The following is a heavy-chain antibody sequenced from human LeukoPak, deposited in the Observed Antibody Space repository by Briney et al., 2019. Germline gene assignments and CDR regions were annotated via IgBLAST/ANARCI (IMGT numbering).Heavy chain of an antibody. V-gene: IGHV7-4-1*02. Sequence: ASVKVSCKASGYTFTSYGISWVRQAPGQGLEWMGWINTNTGNPTYAQGLTGRFVFSLDTSVSTAYLQISSLKAEDTAVYYCAIWYCSGGRCYSNARTFDYWGQGTRVTVSS. CDR1: GYTFTSYG. CDR2: INTNTGNP. J-gene: IGHJ4*02. D-gene: IGHD2-15*01. CDR3: AIWYCSGGRCYSNARTFDY.